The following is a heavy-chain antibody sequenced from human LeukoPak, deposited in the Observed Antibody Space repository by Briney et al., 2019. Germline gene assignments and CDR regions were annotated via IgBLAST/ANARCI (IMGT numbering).Heavy chain of an antibody. CDR3: APLYGSGSYEPWVRGVTNGGSYGMDV. J-gene: IGHJ6*02. V-gene: IGHV1-69*13. D-gene: IGHD3-10*01. CDR2: IIPIFGTA. CDR1: GGTFSSYA. Sequence: SVKVSCKASGGTFSSYAISWERQAPGQGLEWMGGIIPIFGTANYAQKFQGRVTITADESTSTAYMELSSLRSEDTAVYYCAPLYGSGSYEPWVRGVTNGGSYGMDVWGQGTTVTVSS.